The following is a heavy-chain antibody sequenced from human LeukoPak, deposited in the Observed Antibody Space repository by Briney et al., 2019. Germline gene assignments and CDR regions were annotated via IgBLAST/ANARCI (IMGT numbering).Heavy chain of an antibody. D-gene: IGHD6-13*01. CDR2: ISGSGGST. V-gene: IGHV3-23*01. J-gene: IGHJ4*02. CDR1: GFTFSSYA. Sequence: PGGSLRLSCAASGFTFSSYAMSWVRRAPGKGLEWVSAISGSGGSTYYADSVKGRFTISRDNSKNTLYLQMNGLRAEDTAVYYCARFDHRAAAEVYWGQGTLVTVSS. CDR3: ARFDHRAAAEVY.